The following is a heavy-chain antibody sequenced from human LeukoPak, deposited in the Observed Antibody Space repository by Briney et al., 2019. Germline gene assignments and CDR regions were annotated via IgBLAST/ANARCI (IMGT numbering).Heavy chain of an antibody. CDR2: IFYSGST. Sequence: KASETLSLTCTVSGGSIGSDPWSWIRRAPGKKLEWIGNIFYSGSTNYNPSLKSRVTISIDTSKNQFSLRLTSVTAADSAMYYCVRGANLWGQGILVTVSS. J-gene: IGHJ5*02. CDR3: VRGANL. CDR1: GGSIGSDP. D-gene: IGHD5-12*01. V-gene: IGHV4-59*01.